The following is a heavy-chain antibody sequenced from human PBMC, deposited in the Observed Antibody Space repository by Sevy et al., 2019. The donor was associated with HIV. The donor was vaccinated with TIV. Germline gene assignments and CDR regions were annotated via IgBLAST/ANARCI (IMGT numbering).Heavy chain of an antibody. CDR3: AKDIIYVVGEAFDI. D-gene: IGHD2-21*01. V-gene: IGHV3-23*01. CDR2: IGGSDGGT. Sequence: GESLKISCAASGFTFSTYAMNWVHQAPGKGLEWVSAIGGSDGGTYYADSVKGRFTISRDNSKNMLYLLMNSLRAEDTAIYYCAKDIIYVVGEAFDIWGQGTMVTVSS. CDR1: GFTFSTYA. J-gene: IGHJ3*02.